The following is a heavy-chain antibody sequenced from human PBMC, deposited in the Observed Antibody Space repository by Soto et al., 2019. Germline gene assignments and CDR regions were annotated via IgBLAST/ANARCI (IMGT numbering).Heavy chain of an antibody. D-gene: IGHD3-10*01. CDR3: ARDSWELLWFGELQGYAFDI. J-gene: IGHJ3*02. CDR1: GGSVSSGSYY. Sequence: SETLSLTCTVSGGSVSSGSYYWSWIRHPPGKGLEWIGYIYYSGSTNYNPSLKSRVTISVDTSKNQFSLKLSSVTAADTAVYYCARDSWELLWFGELQGYAFDIWGQGTMVTVSS. CDR2: IYYSGST. V-gene: IGHV4-61*01.